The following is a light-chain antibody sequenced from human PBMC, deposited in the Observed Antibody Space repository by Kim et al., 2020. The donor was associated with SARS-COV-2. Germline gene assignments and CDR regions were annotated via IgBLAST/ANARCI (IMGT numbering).Light chain of an antibody. Sequence: SPGQTARITCSGDKLGEKYACWYQQKPGQSPVLVIYQDSKRPSGIPERFSGSNSGNTATLTINGTQAMDEADYYCQAWDSSTLWVFGGGTQLTVL. J-gene: IGLJ3*02. CDR1: KLGEKY. V-gene: IGLV3-1*01. CDR2: QDS. CDR3: QAWDSSTLWV.